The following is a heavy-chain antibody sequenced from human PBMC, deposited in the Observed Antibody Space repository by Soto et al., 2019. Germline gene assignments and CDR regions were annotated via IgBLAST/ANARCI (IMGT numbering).Heavy chain of an antibody. Sequence: QVQLVQSGAEVKKPGSSVKVSCKASGGTFSTYTISWVRQAPGQGLEWMGRILPILAIANYAQKFQGRVTITADKSTSTAYMELSRLRSEDTAVYYCASRSTVVVAATEAFDYWGQGTLVTVSS. J-gene: IGHJ4*02. CDR2: ILPILAIA. V-gene: IGHV1-69*02. D-gene: IGHD2-15*01. CDR3: ASRSTVVVAATEAFDY. CDR1: GGTFSTYT.